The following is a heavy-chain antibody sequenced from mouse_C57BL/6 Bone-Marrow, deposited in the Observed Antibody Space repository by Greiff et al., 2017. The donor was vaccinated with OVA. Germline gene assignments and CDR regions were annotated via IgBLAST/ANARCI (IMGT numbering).Heavy chain of an antibody. D-gene: IGHD2-3*01. CDR1: GYTFTNYW. CDR3: ARDGYYAMDY. Sequence: QVQLQQSGAELVRPGTSVKMSCKASGYTFTNYWIGWAKQRPGHGLEWIGDIYPGGGYTNYNEKFKGKATLTADKSYSTAYMQFSSLTSEDSAIYYCARDGYYAMDYWGQGTSVTVSS. CDR2: IYPGGGYT. V-gene: IGHV1-63*01. J-gene: IGHJ4*01.